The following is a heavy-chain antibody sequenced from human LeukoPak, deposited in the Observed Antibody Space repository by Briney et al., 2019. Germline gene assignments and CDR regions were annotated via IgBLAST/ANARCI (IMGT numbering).Heavy chain of an antibody. V-gene: IGHV4-38-2*01. Sequence: SESLSLTCAVSGYSITSGYYWAGIRQPPGKGLEWIGIIYHSGSTYYNASLKSRVTISVDTSKNQFSLKLSSVTAADTAVYYCARRYSNYFFDYWGQGTLVTVSS. CDR3: ARRYSNYFFDY. D-gene: IGHD4-11*01. J-gene: IGHJ4*02. CDR1: GYSITSGYY. CDR2: IYHSGST.